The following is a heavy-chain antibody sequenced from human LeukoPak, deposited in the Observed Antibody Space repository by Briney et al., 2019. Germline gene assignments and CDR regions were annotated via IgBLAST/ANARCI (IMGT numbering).Heavy chain of an antibody. CDR2: ISGSGGST. J-gene: IGHJ4*02. D-gene: IGHD4-17*01. Sequence: GGSLRLSCAASGVTLSSYAMSWVRQAPGKGLEWVSGISGSGGSTYYADSVKGRFTISRDNSKNTLYLQMNSLRAEDTAVYYCANRKDYGNYHFEYWGQGTLVTVSS. CDR3: ANRKDYGNYHFEY. V-gene: IGHV3-23*01. CDR1: GVTLSSYA.